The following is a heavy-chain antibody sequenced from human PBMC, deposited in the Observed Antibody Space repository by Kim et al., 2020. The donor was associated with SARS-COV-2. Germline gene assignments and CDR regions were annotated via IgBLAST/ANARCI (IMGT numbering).Heavy chain of an antibody. D-gene: IGHD6-13*01. J-gene: IGHJ5*02. V-gene: IGHV3-23*01. Sequence: YYADSVKGPFTISRDNSKNTLYLQMNSLRAEDTAVYYCAKLAAADNWFDPWGQGTLVTVSS. CDR3: AKLAAADNWFDP.